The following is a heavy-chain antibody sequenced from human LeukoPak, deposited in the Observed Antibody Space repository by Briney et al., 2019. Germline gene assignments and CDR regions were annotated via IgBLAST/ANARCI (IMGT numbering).Heavy chain of an antibody. CDR3: ARDGSRSSWLRYYYYMDV. CDR2: INPIFGTA. V-gene: IGHV1-69*13. Sequence: SVKVSCKASGGTFSSDAISWVRQAPGQGLEWMGGINPIFGTANYAQKFQGRVTITADESTSTAYMELSSLRSEDTAVYYCARDGSRSSWLRYYYYMDVWGKGTTVTISS. CDR1: GGTFSSDA. D-gene: IGHD6-13*01. J-gene: IGHJ6*03.